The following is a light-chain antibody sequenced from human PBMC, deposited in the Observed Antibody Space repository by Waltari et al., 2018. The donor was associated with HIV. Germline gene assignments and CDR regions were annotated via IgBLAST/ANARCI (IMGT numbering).Light chain of an antibody. Sequence: QSALTQPASVSGSPGQSVTISCAGTRRDVGAYNFVPWYQQHPGKAPKLMIYDVSSRPSGVSDRFSGSKSGNTASLTISDLQAEDEADYYCGSYTSSSTLVFGGGTKLTVL. CDR3: GSYTSSSTLV. V-gene: IGLV2-14*03. CDR1: RRDVGAYNF. J-gene: IGLJ3*02. CDR2: DVS.